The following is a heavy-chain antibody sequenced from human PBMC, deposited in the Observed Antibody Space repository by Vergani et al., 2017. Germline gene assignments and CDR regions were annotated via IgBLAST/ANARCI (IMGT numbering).Heavy chain of an antibody. V-gene: IGHV1-46*01. CDR2: INPSGGST. CDR1: GYTFTSYY. CDR3: ARHGRYCSSTSCYVGRDWFAP. Sequence: QVQLVQSGAEVKKPGASVKVSCKASGYTFTSYYMHWVRQAPGQGLEWMGIINPSGGSTSYAQKFQGRVTMNRDTSTSTVYMELSSLRSEDPAVDYCARHGRYCSSTSCYVGRDWFAPWGQGTLVTVSS. J-gene: IGHJ5*02. D-gene: IGHD2-2*01.